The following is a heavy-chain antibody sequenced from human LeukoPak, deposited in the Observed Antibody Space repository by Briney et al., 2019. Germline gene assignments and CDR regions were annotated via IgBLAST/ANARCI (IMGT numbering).Heavy chain of an antibody. CDR2: ISSDRSIQ. CDR1: GFTFSNYA. Sequence: GGSLRLSCAASGFTFSNYAMHWVRQAPGKGLEWVALISSDRSIQYYTDSVKGRFTISRDNPMSTLYLQMNSLRAEDTAVYYCARVSSFYVSGWGYSDLWGRGTLVTVSS. V-gene: IGHV3-30*04. CDR3: ARVSSFYVSGWGYSDL. D-gene: IGHD6-19*01. J-gene: IGHJ2*01.